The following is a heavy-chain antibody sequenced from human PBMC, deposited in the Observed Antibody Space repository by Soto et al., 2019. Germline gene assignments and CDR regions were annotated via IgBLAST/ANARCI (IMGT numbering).Heavy chain of an antibody. CDR3: GRVKTLFLNPDNFYYDIDG. D-gene: IGHD3-9*01. Sequence: QVQLVQSGAEVKKPGASVKVSCKASGYTFATYAIHWVRQAPGQRLERMGWIRTGNGYTEYSQNLRGIVTITRYTVVSTAKMGLSSLISDLKSMWYCGRVKTLFLNPDNFYYDIDGWGQGTSVT. V-gene: IGHV1-3*04. CDR1: GYTFATYA. CDR2: IRTGNGYT. J-gene: IGHJ6*02.